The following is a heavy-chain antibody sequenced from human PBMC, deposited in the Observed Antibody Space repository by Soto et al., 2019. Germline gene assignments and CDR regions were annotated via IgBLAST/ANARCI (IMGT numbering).Heavy chain of an antibody. V-gene: IGHV1-18*04. CDR3: ARDSRRYSSSWLPPDY. J-gene: IGHJ4*02. CDR2: ISAYNGNT. Sequence: QVQLVQSGAEVKKPGASVKVSCKASGYTFISYGISWVRQAPGQGLEWMGWISAYNGNTNYAQKLQGRVTMTTDTSTSTAYMELRSLRSDDTAVYYCARDSRRYSSSWLPPDYWGQGTLVTVSS. CDR1: GYTFISYG. D-gene: IGHD6-13*01.